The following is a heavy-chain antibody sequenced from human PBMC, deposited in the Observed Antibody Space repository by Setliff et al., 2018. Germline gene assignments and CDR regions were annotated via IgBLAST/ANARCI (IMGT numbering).Heavy chain of an antibody. J-gene: IGHJ6*03. CDR1: SGTFSSYG. CDR2: IIPIFGTT. V-gene: IGHV1-69*05. D-gene: IGHD5-12*01. CDR3: ARERGDIVSTTSYYYYMDV. Sequence: SVKVSCKASSGTFSSYGITWVRQAPGQGLEWMGGIIPIFGTTDYAQKFQGRVTITTDESTSTAYMEMSSLRSEDTAVYYCARERGDIVSTTSYYYYMDVWGKGTTVTSP.